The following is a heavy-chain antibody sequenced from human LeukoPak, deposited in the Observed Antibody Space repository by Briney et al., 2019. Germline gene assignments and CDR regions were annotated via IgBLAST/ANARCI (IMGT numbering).Heavy chain of an antibody. CDR1: GYTFTGYY. V-gene: IGHV1-24*01. CDR2: FDPEDGEI. CDR3: VTAVTGTEW. Sequence: ASVKVSCKASGYTFTGYYLHWVRQAPGQGLEWMGGFDPEDGEIMYAQKFQGRVTMTDDTSTDTAYMELSSLRSEDTAVYYCVTAVTGTEWWGQGTLVTVSS. D-gene: IGHD1-20*01. J-gene: IGHJ4*02.